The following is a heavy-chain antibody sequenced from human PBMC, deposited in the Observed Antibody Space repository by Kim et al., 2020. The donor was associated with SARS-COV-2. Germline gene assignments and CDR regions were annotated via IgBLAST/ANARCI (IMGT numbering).Heavy chain of an antibody. Sequence: ASVKVSCKASGYTFTNYAIGWARQAPGQGLEWMGWISLNNGNTKYAPDLQGRVTMTTDTSTRTAYMELRSLRSDDTAVYFCGRDFTPKECTSGSCSRGGWFDPWGQGTLVTVSS. CDR3: GRDFTPKECTSGSCSRGGWFDP. CDR2: ISLNNGNT. V-gene: IGHV1-18*01. CDR1: GYTFTNYA. D-gene: IGHD1-26*01. J-gene: IGHJ5*02.